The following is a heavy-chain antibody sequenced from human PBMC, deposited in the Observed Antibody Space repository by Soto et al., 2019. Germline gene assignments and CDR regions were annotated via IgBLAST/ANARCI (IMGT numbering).Heavy chain of an antibody. V-gene: IGHV3-7*01. Sequence: GSLRLSCAASGFTFSTYWMNWVRQAPGKGLEWVANIKEDGSEKNYVDSVKGRFTISRDNAQSSLFLQMNSLRAEDTAVYYCARFTTRYCTNLVCYTGGYYFDFWGQGTLVTVSS. CDR1: GFTFSTYW. J-gene: IGHJ4*02. CDR2: IKEDGSEK. CDR3: ARFTTRYCTNLVCYTGGYYFDF. D-gene: IGHD2-8*01.